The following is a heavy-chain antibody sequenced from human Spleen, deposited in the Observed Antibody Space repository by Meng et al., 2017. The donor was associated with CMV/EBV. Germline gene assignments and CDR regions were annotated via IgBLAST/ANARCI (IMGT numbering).Heavy chain of an antibody. CDR1: GFTFSSYS. CDR2: ISSSSSYI. J-gene: IGHJ4*02. V-gene: IGHV3-21*01. D-gene: IGHD2-2*02. Sequence: GESLKISCAASGFTFSSYSMNWVRQAPGKGLEWVSSISSSSSYIYYADSVKGRFTISRDNSKNTLYLQMNSLRAEDTAVYYCARDDASDIVVVPAAIDYWGQGTLVTVSS. CDR3: ARDDASDIVVVPAAIDY.